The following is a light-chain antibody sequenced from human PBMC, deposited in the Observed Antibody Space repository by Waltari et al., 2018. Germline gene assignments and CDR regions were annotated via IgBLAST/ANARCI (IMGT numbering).Light chain of an antibody. CDR3: QQADRFPLT. Sequence: DIQMTQSPSSVSASVGDRVIITCRASQDIIRWLAWYQQKPGEAPKFLIYDASTLQSGVPSRFSGSGSWKEYTLTISSLQPEDFATYYCQQADRFPLTFGGGTKIEI. CDR1: QDIIRW. CDR2: DAS. V-gene: IGKV1-12*01. J-gene: IGKJ4*01.